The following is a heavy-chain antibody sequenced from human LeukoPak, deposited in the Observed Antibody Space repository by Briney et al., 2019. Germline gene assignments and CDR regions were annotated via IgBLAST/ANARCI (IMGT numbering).Heavy chain of an antibody. CDR3: ARGVENYYYGMDV. J-gene: IGHJ6*04. V-gene: IGHV1-69*13. CDR2: IIPIFGTA. Sequence: SVKVSWKASGGTFSSYPISWVRQAPGQGLDWMGGIIPIFGTANYAQKFQGRVTITADESTSTAYMELSSLRSEDTAVYYCARGVENYYYGMDVWGKGTTVTVSS. CDR1: GGTFSSYP.